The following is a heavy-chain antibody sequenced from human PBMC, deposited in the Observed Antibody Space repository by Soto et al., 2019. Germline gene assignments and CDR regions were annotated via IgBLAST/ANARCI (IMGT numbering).Heavy chain of an antibody. CDR3: ARDYSSSWYGYYYYYGMDV. J-gene: IGHJ6*02. V-gene: IGHV3-30-3*01. Sequence: PGGSLRLSSAASEFNLSPYATHCVRQAPGMGLEWVAVLSCDGNNKYNADSVKGRFTLSRDNSKNTLYVQMNSLRAEDTAVYYCARDYSSSWYGYYYYYGMDVWGQGTTVTVSS. CDR2: LSCDGNNK. CDR1: EFNLSPYA. D-gene: IGHD6-13*01.